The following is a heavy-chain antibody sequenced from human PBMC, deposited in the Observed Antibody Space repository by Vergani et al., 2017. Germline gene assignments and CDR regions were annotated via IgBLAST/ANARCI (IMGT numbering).Heavy chain of an antibody. CDR2: IFQSGSP. J-gene: IGHJ6*02. V-gene: IGHV4-30-2*01. CDR3: ARNHAGQGYGDYGGGSYYYGMDV. D-gene: IGHD4-17*01. CDR1: GGSISSGAFS. Sequence: QLQLQESGSGLVKPSQTLSLNCAASGGSISSGAFSWGWIRQPPGRGLQWIGHIFQSGSPDYNASLKSRVNISLDKSKNHFSLSLSSVTAADTAVYYCARNHAGQGYGDYGGGSYYYGMDVWGQGTTVTVSS.